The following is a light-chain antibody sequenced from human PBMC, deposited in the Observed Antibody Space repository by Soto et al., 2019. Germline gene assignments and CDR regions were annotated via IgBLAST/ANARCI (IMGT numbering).Light chain of an antibody. J-gene: IGKJ4*01. CDR2: AAS. Sequence: EIVMTQSPATLSVSPGERATLSCRASQSLSSNLAWYQQKPGQAPKLLIYAASTRATGIPARFSGSESGTGFTLTISRLQSEEIAIYYCQKYNNWLTFGGGTKVEIK. CDR3: QKYNNWLT. CDR1: QSLSSN. V-gene: IGKV3D-15*01.